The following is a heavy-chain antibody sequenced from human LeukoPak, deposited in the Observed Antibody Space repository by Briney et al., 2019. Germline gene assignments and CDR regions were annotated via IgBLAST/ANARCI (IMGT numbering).Heavy chain of an antibody. D-gene: IGHD5-12*01. V-gene: IGHV4-39*07. CDR3: ARRRVYSGSGEFDF. CDR2: IYYSGTT. CDR1: GGSISNSYYY. J-gene: IGHJ4*02. Sequence: PSETLSLTCTVSGGSISNSYYYWGWTRQPPGEALEWIGSIYYSGTTYYKPSLKSRVTISLDTSRNQFSLKLRSVTTADTAVYYCARRRVYSGSGEFDFWGQGTLVTVSS.